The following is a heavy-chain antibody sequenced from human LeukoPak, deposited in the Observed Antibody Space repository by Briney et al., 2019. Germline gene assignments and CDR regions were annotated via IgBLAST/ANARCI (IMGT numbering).Heavy chain of an antibody. D-gene: IGHD6-19*01. V-gene: IGHV3-7*01. CDR3: ARDHTVDGLVFDY. CDR1: GFTFSSYW. Sequence: GGSLRLSCAASGFTFSSYWMTWVRQAPGKGLEWVANINQDGSEKYYVDSVKGRFTISRDNAKNSLYLQMNSLRAEDTAVYYCARDHTVDGLVFDYWGQGTLVTVSS. J-gene: IGHJ4*02. CDR2: INQDGSEK.